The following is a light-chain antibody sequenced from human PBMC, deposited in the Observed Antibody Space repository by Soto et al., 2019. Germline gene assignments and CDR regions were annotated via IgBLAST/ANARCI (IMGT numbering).Light chain of an antibody. CDR3: LLDYAYFWA. CDR1: QGIRSA. V-gene: IGKV1-6*01. Sequence: AIQVTQSPSSLSASVGDRVTITCRTSQGIRSALGWSQQKPGKVPKLLIYAASTLQSGVPSRFIGSGSGRDFTLTISSLQPEDFATYYCLLDYAYFWAFGQGTKVEIK. J-gene: IGKJ1*01. CDR2: AAS.